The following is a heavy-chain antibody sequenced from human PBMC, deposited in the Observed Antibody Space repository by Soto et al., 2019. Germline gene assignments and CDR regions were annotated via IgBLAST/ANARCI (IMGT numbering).Heavy chain of an antibody. CDR1: GYTFTGYY. J-gene: IGHJ6*02. Sequence: ASVKVSCKASGYTFTGYYMHWVRQAPGQGLKWMGWINPNSGGTNYAQKFQGWVTMTRDTSISTAYMELSRLRSDDTAVYYCARENYYDSSGYYYFGYYGMDVWGQGTTVTVSS. CDR2: INPNSGGT. CDR3: ARENYYDSSGYYYFGYYGMDV. V-gene: IGHV1-2*04. D-gene: IGHD3-22*01.